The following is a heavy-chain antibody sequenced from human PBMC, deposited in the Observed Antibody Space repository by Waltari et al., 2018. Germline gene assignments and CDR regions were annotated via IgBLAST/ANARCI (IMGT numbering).Heavy chain of an antibody. V-gene: IGHV1-24*01. Sequence: QVQLVQSGAEVKKPGASVKVSCKVSGYTLTELSMHWVRQAPGKGLEWMGGFDPEDGETIYAQKFQGRVTMTRNTSISTAYMELSSLRSEDTAVYYCARGGSGRRNYYGMDVWGQGTTVTVSS. CDR2: FDPEDGET. D-gene: IGHD3-10*01. J-gene: IGHJ6*02. CDR3: ARGGSGRRNYYGMDV. CDR1: GYTLTELS.